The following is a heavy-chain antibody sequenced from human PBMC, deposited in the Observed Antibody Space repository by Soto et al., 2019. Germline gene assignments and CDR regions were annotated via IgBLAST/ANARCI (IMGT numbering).Heavy chain of an antibody. J-gene: IGHJ4*02. V-gene: IGHV4-34*01. D-gene: IGHD4-4*01. CDR2: INQSGRT. Sequence: SETLSLTCSVSGVSISTYYWTWIRQPPGKGLEWIGEINQSGRTNYNPSLKSRVTISVDTPKNQFSLRLNSVTAADTAVYYCARAEAYSNYPARWGQGTLVTVSS. CDR3: ARAEAYSNYPAR. CDR1: GVSISTYY.